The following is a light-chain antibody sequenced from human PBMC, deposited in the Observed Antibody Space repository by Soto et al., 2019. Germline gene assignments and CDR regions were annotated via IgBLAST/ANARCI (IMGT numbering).Light chain of an antibody. V-gene: IGLV1-51*02. Sequence: QSVLTQPPSVSAAPGQKVTISGSGSSSNIGNNYVSWYQQLPGTAPKLLIYENNKRPSGIPDRFSGSKSGTSATLGITGLQTGDEADYYCGTWDSSLSAYVFGTGTQLTVL. CDR3: GTWDSSLSAYV. CDR2: ENN. CDR1: SSNIGNNY. J-gene: IGLJ1*01.